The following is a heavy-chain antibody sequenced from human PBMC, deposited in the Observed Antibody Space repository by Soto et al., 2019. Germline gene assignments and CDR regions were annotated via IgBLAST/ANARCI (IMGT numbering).Heavy chain of an antibody. J-gene: IGHJ2*01. CDR2: ITGRGGYT. D-gene: IGHD3-10*01. CDR3: AKVGNYSESAVYWYFDF. V-gene: IGHV3-23*01. CDR1: GFTFSSYA. Sequence: EVQLLESGGTVVQPGGSLRLSCAASGFTFSSYAMTWVRQGPGEGLEWVSAITGRGGYTNYAYSVKGRFTISRDNSKNTLYLHMNGLRAVDTAVYYCAKVGNYSESAVYWYFDFWGRGHLVTVSS.